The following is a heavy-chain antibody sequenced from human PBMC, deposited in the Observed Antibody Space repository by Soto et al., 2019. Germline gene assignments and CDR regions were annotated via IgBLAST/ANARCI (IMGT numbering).Heavy chain of an antibody. V-gene: IGHV3-33*01. Sequence: QVHLVESGGGVVQPGRSLTLSCTASGFAFSNYGIHWVRQAPGRGLEWVAVIWSDGTKKFYAGSVRGRFTISRDNSKNTIYLQMNSLRVEDTAVYYCARDWWEEPAGKETVSQFDYWGQGTLVTVSS. J-gene: IGHJ4*02. CDR2: IWSDGTKK. CDR1: GFAFSNYG. D-gene: IGHD6-13*01. CDR3: ARDWWEEPAGKETVSQFDY.